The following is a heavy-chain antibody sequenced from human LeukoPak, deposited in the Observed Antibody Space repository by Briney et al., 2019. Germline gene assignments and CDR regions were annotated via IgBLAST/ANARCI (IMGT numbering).Heavy chain of an antibody. Sequence: SETLSLTCAVYGGSFSGYYWSWIRQPPGKGLEWIGEINHSGSTKYNPSLKCRVTISVDTSKNQFSLKLSSVTAADTAVYYCARAPYSGPSRHAFDIWGQGTMVTVSS. CDR1: GGSFSGYY. CDR2: INHSGST. D-gene: IGHD5-12*01. V-gene: IGHV4-34*01. CDR3: ARAPYSGPSRHAFDI. J-gene: IGHJ3*02.